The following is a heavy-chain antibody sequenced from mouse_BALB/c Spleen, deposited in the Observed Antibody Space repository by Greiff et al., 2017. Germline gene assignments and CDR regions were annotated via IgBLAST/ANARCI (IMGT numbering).Heavy chain of an antibody. CDR2: ISYDGSN. D-gene: IGHD2-12*01. CDR1: GYSITSGYY. CDR3: AVYRSYYAMDY. J-gene: IGHJ4*01. Sequence: VQLKESGPGLVKPSQSLSLTCSVTGYSITSGYYWNWIRQFPGNKLEWMGYISYDGSNNYNPSLKNRISITRDTSKNQFFLKLNSVTTEDTATYYCAVYRSYYAMDYWGQGTSVTVSS. V-gene: IGHV3-6*02.